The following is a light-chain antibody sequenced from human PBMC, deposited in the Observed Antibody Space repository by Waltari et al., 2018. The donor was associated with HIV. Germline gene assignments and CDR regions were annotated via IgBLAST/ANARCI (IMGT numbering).Light chain of an antibody. Sequence: QSVLTQPPSASGSPGQSVTISCTGTSSDAGCYKFVSCYQLRPGKAPKLIIYEVYKLPSGVPARFSGSKSGNTASLTVSGLQAEDEADYYCSSYAGSKTLGVFGGGTRLTVL. J-gene: IGLJ3*02. CDR1: SSDAGCYKF. V-gene: IGLV2-8*01. CDR2: EVY. CDR3: SSYAGSKTLGV.